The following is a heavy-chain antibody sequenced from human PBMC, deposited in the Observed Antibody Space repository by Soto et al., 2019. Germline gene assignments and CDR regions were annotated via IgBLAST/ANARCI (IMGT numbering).Heavy chain of an antibody. J-gene: IGHJ4*02. CDR3: AKGHRENIVLMVYAPLDY. CDR2: IYYSGST. CDR1: GGSISSSSYY. D-gene: IGHD2-8*01. V-gene: IGHV4-39*01. Sequence: QLQLQESGPGLVKPSETLSLTCTVSGGSISSSSYYWGWIRQPPGKGLEWIGSIYYSGSTYYNPYLKSRVTISVDTSKNQFSLKLSSVTAADTAVYYCAKGHRENIVLMVYAPLDYWGQGTLVTVSS.